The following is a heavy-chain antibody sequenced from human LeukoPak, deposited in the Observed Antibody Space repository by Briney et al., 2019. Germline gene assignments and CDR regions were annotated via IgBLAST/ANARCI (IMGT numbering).Heavy chain of an antibody. CDR2: ISNNGGST. CDR1: GFTFSTYA. J-gene: IGHJ4*02. Sequence: GGSPRLSCSASGFTFSTYAMHWVRQAPGKGLKYVSAISNNGGSTYYADSVKGRFTISRDNSKNTLYLQMSSLRAEDTAVYLCVKDLRSDFMGVLSRYLSYWGQGTLVTVSS. D-gene: IGHD2/OR15-2a*01. CDR3: VKDLRSDFMGVLSRYLSY. V-gene: IGHV3-64D*06.